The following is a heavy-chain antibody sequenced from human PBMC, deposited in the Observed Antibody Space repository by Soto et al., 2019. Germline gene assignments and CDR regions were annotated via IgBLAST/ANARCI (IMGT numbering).Heavy chain of an antibody. CDR2: INHSGST. D-gene: IGHD5-12*01. V-gene: IGHV4-34*01. CDR1: GGCLRGYY. Sequence: NHSCSLSLACAVCGGCLRGYYWGWIRQPPGKGLEWIGEINHSGSTNYNPSLKSRVTISVDTSKNQFSLKLSSVTAADTAVYYCARGGRDSGYDWDYWGQGTLVTVS. J-gene: IGHJ4*02. CDR3: ARGGRDSGYDWDY.